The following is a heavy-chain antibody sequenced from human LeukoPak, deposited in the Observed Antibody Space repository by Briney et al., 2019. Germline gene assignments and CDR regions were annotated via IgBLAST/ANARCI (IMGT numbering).Heavy chain of an antibody. J-gene: IGHJ4*02. CDR2: IRYDGTIK. CDR1: GFTFSTFG. CDR3: VKRIIVADKFDY. V-gene: IGHV3-30*02. D-gene: IGHD5-12*01. Sequence: GGPLRLSCAASGFTFSTFGMHWVRHTPGKGLEWVAFIRYDGTIKYYADSVKGRFTISRDNSKNTLSLQMDSLRADDTAVYYCVKRIIVADKFDYWGQGSLVTVSS.